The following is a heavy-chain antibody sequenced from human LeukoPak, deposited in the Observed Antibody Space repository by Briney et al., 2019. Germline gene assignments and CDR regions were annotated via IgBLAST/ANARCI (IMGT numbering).Heavy chain of an antibody. CDR3: AKDDSSFAFDY. J-gene: IGHJ4*02. Sequence: GGSLRLSCAASGFTFSSYGMHWVRQAPGKGLEWVAVIWYGGSNKYYADSVKGRFTISRDNSKNTLYLQMNSLRAEDTAVYDCAKDDSSFAFDYWGQGTLVTVSS. V-gene: IGHV3-30*02. CDR2: IWYGGSNK. CDR1: GFTFSSYG. D-gene: IGHD6-6*01.